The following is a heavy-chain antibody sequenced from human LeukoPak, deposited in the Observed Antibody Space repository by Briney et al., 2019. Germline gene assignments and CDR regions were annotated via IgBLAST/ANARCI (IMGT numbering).Heavy chain of an antibody. CDR1: GFTFSNYA. CDR3: ANWGDYDILTGYYDSDY. J-gene: IGHJ4*02. D-gene: IGHD3-9*01. Sequence: GGSLRLSCAASGFTFSNYAMSWVRQAPGKGLEWVSAIVGSGGSTYYADSVKGRFTISRDNPKNTLYLQTNSLRAEDTAVYYCANWGDYDILTGYYDSDYWGQGTLVTVSS. V-gene: IGHV3-23*01. CDR2: IVGSGGST.